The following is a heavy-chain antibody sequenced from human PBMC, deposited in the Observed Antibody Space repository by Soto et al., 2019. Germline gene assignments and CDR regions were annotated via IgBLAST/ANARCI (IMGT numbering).Heavy chain of an antibody. D-gene: IGHD3-10*01. CDR3: ARDSSGSFD. J-gene: IGHJ4*02. Sequence: GESLKISCAASGFTFSSYGMHWVRQAPGKGLEWVAVIWYDGSNKYYADSVKGRFTISRDNSKNTLYLQMNSLRAEDTAVYYCARDSSGSFDWGQGTLVTVSS. CDR2: IWYDGSNK. CDR1: GFTFSSYG. V-gene: IGHV3-33*01.